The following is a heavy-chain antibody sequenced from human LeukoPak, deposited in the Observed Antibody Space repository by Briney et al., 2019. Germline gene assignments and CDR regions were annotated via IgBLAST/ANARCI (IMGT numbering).Heavy chain of an antibody. V-gene: IGHV1-46*03. Sequence: ASVKVSCKASGYTFTSYYMHWVRQAPGQGLEWMGIINPSGGSTSYAQKFQGRVTMTRDTSTSTVYMELSSLRSEDTAVYYCSVNPGLYGGYPWGFDPWGQGTLVTVSS. J-gene: IGHJ5*02. CDR1: GYTFTSYY. CDR3: SVNPGLYGGYPWGFDP. CDR2: INPSGGST. D-gene: IGHD4-17*01.